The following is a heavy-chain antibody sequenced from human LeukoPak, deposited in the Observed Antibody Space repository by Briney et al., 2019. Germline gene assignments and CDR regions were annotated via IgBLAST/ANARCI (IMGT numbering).Heavy chain of an antibody. CDR2: IYIGGST. CDR1: GGSISSGSYY. Sequence: SETLSLTCTAPGGSISSGSYYWSWIRQPAGKGLEWIGRIYIGGSTNYNPSLKSRVIISKDTSKNQFSLKLSSVTAAETAVYYCAREQWLPYFDYWGQGTLVTVSS. J-gene: IGHJ4*02. CDR3: AREQWLPYFDY. V-gene: IGHV4-61*02. D-gene: IGHD6-19*01.